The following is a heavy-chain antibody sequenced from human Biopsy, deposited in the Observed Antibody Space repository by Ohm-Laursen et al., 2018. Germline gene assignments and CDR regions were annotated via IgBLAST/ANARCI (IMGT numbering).Heavy chain of an antibody. J-gene: IGHJ4*02. CDR3: ARGMRTTGWPYFDY. V-gene: IGHV4-59*07. Sequence: SDTLSLTCTVSGGSISSYYWSWIRQPPGKGLEWIGYIYYTGSTNYNPPLKSRVTISVDTSMNHLSLRLNSVTAADTAVYYCARGMRTTGWPYFDYWGQGILVTVSS. CDR2: IYYTGST. D-gene: IGHD2/OR15-2a*01. CDR1: GGSISSYY.